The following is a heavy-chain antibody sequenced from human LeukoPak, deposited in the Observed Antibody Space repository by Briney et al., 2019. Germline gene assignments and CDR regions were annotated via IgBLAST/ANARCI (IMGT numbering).Heavy chain of an antibody. J-gene: IGHJ6*03. CDR3: ANNARYYYYMDV. D-gene: IGHD1-1*01. Sequence: GGSLRLSCAASGFTFSSYSMNWVRQAPGKGLEWVSYISSSGSTIYYADSVKGRFTISRDNAKNSLYLQMNSLRAEDTAVYYCANNARYYYYMDVWGKGTTVTISS. V-gene: IGHV3-48*04. CDR2: ISSSGSTI. CDR1: GFTFSSYS.